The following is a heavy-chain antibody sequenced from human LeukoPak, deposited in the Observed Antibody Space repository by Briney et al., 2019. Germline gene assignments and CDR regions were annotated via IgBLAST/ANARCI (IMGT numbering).Heavy chain of an antibody. CDR1: GGSFSGYY. V-gene: IGHV4-34*01. CDR2: INHSGST. Sequence: KTSETLSLTCAVYGGSFSGYYWSWIRQPPGKGLEWIGEINHSGSTNYNPSLKSRVTISVDTSKNQFSLKLTSVTTADTAIYYCASSRRGYTSGWFFDYWGQGALVTVSS. CDR3: ASSRRGYTSGWFFDY. J-gene: IGHJ4*02. D-gene: IGHD6-13*01.